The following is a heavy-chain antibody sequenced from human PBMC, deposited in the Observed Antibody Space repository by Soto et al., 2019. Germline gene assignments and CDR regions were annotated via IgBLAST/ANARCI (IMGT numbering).Heavy chain of an antibody. V-gene: IGHV1-69*13. D-gene: IGHD3-9*01. CDR2: IIPIFGTA. J-gene: IGHJ6*02. CDR1: GGTFSSYA. CDR3: ARTLNNYDILTGDYPANYYYGLDV. Sequence: SVKVSCKASGGTFSSYAISWVRQAPGQGLEWMGGIIPIFGTANYAQKFQGRVTITADESTSTAYMELSSLRSEDTAVYYCARTLNNYDILTGDYPANYYYGLDVWGQGTTVTVSS.